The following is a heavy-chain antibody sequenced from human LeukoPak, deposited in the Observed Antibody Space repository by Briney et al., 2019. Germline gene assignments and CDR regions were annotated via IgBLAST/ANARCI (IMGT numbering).Heavy chain of an antibody. J-gene: IGHJ6*02. CDR2: IDWDDDK. CDR3: ARISIAAAESGMDV. CDR1: GFSLSTSGMC. V-gene: IGHV2-70*11. Sequence: SGPTLVNPTQTLTLTCTSSGFSLSTSGMCVSWIRQPPGKTLEWLARIDWDDDKYYSTSLKTRLTISKDTSKNQVVLTMTNMDPVDTATYYCARISIAAAESGMDVWGQGTTVTVSS. D-gene: IGHD6-13*01.